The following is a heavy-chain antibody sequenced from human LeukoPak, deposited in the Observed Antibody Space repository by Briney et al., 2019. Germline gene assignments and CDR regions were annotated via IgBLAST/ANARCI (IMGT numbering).Heavy chain of an antibody. Sequence: GGTLRLSCAASGFTFSSYGMSWVRQAPGKGLEWVAVISYDGSNKYYADSVKGRFTISRDNSKNTLYLQMNSLRAEDTAVYYCASGGYYDSREENWFDPWGQGTLVTVSS. CDR1: GFTFSSYG. J-gene: IGHJ5*02. CDR2: ISYDGSNK. D-gene: IGHD3-22*01. CDR3: ASGGYYDSREENWFDP. V-gene: IGHV3-30*03.